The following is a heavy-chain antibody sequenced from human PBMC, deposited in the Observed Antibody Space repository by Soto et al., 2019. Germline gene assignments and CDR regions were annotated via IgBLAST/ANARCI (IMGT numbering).Heavy chain of an antibody. D-gene: IGHD6-19*01. CDR2: INAGNGNT. Sequence: ASVKVSCKASGYTFTSYAMHWVRQAPGQRLEWMGWINAGNGNTKYSHKFQGRVTITRDTSASTAYMELSSLRSEDTAVYYCARDGGSGSGWYKVAYYFDYWGQGTLVTVSS. J-gene: IGHJ4*02. CDR1: GYTFTSYA. V-gene: IGHV1-3*01. CDR3: ARDGGSGSGWYKVAYYFDY.